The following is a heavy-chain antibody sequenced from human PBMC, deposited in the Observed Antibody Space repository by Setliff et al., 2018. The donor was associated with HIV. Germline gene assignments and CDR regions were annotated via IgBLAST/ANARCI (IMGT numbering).Heavy chain of an antibody. CDR1: GFTFSSYW. CDR3: ARDSASPLYSGIYYAISFFDY. CDR2: INWNGGST. V-gene: IGHV3-20*04. J-gene: IGHJ4*02. D-gene: IGHD1-26*01. Sequence: GGSLRLSCSASGFTFSSYWMHWVRQAPGKGLEWVSGINWNGGSTGYADSVKGRFTISRDNAKNSLYLEMNTLRAEDTALYYCARDSASPLYSGIYYAISFFDYWGQGSLVTVSS.